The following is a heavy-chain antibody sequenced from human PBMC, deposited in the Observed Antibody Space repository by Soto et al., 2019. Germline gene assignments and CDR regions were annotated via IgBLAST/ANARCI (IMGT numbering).Heavy chain of an antibody. V-gene: IGHV4-34*01. D-gene: IGHD2-15*01. Sequence: SETLSLTCAVYGGSFSGYYWSWIRQPPGKGLEWIGEINHSGSTNYNPSLKSRVTISVDTSKNQFSLKLSSVTAADTAVYYCARSRRLGYCSGGSCSYYYYYYMDVWGKGTTVTVSS. J-gene: IGHJ6*03. CDR2: INHSGST. CDR3: ARSRRLGYCSGGSCSYYYYYYMDV. CDR1: GGSFSGYY.